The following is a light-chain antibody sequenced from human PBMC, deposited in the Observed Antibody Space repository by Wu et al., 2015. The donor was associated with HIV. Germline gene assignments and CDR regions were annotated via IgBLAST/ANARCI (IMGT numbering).Light chain of an antibody. Sequence: EVVMTQSPATLSVSPGERATLSCRASQSVNNNLAWYQHRPGQAPRLLIYDASTRATGIPIRFSGSGSGTDFTLTISRLEPEDFAVYYCQHYFTSPRTWTFGQGTKVEI. V-gene: IGKV3-15*01. J-gene: IGKJ1*01. CDR2: DAS. CDR3: QHYFTSPRTWT. CDR1: QSVNNN.